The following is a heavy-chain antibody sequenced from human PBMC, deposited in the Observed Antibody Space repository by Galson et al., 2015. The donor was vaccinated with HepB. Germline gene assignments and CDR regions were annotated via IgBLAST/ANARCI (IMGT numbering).Heavy chain of an antibody. CDR2: ISPADSDS. J-gene: IGHJ4*02. CDR3: ARHYEFDF. CDR1: GYSFTSYW. D-gene: IGHD3-16*01. Sequence: QSGAEVKKPGESLKISCKASGYSFTSYWIGWVRQMPGKGLEWMGVISPADSDSRYSPSFQGQVTISVNKSISTAYLQWSSLEASDTAIYYCARHYEFDFWGQGTLVTVSS. V-gene: IGHV5-51*01.